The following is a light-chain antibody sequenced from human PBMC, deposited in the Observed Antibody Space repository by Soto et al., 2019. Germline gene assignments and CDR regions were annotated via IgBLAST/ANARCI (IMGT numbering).Light chain of an antibody. CDR2: DAS. CDR3: QQYDYSRT. CDR1: QSIGRW. Sequence: DIQMTQSPSTLSAFVGDRVTITCRASQSIGRWLAWYQQKPGKAPKLLIYDASSLESGVPSRFSGSGSGTEFTLTISSLQPDDFATYYCQQYDYSRTFGQGTKVDIK. J-gene: IGKJ1*01. V-gene: IGKV1-5*01.